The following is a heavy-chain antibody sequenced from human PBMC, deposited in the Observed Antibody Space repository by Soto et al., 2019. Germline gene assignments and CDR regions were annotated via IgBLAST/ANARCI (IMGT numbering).Heavy chain of an antibody. J-gene: IGHJ4*01. V-gene: IGHV1-18*01. CDR3: ARDPEIFDY. Sequence: QVQLVQSGAEVKKPGASVKVSCKASGYTFTSYGISWVRQAPGQGREWMGWSSAYNGNTNYAQKLQGRVTMTTDTSTRTAYMELRSLRSDHTAGHYCARDPEIFDYWGHGTLVTVSS. CDR1: GYTFTSYG. CDR2: SSAYNGNT.